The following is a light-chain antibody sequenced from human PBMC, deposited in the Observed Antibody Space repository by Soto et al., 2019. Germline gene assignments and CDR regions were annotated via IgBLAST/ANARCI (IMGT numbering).Light chain of an antibody. CDR1: QSVSSSY. CDR2: GAS. V-gene: IGKV3-20*01. J-gene: IGKJ5*01. CDR3: QQYGSSRIT. Sequence: EIVLTQSPGTLSLSPGERATLSRRASQSVSSSYLAWYQQKPGQAPRLLIYGASSRATGIPDRFSGSGSGTDFTLIISRLEPEDFAVYSCQQYGSSRITFGQGTRLEIK.